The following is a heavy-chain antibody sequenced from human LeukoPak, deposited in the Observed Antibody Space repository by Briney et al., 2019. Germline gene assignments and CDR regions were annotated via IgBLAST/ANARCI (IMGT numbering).Heavy chain of an antibody. J-gene: IGHJ5*02. Sequence: HPGGSLRLSCVASGLTVSNHWMSWVRQAPGKGLEWVANIREERGQEYYVDSVKGRFTISKNSAKNSLYLQMNTLGVEDTAMYYCASLDTAKQPLANHWGQGTLVTVSS. CDR2: IREERGQE. CDR3: ASLDTAKQPLANH. V-gene: IGHV3-7*03. CDR1: GLTVSNHW. D-gene: IGHD5-18*01.